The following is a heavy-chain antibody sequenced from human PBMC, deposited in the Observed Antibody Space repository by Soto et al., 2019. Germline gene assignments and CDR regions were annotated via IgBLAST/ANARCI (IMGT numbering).Heavy chain of an antibody. CDR1: GFTFDDYA. J-gene: IGHJ5*02. CDR3: AKDRHSGSYGAGWFDP. V-gene: IGHV3-9*01. CDR2: ISWNSGSI. Sequence: EVQLVESGGGLVQPGRSLRLSCAASGFTFDDYAMHWVRQAPGKGLEWVSGISWNSGSIGYADSVKGRFTISRDNAKNSLYLQMNSLRAADTALYYCAKDRHSGSYGAGWFDPWGQGTLVTVSS. D-gene: IGHD1-26*01.